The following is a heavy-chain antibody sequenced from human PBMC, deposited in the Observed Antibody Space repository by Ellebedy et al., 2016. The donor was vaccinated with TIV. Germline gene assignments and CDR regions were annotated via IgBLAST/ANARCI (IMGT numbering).Heavy chain of an antibody. J-gene: IGHJ4*02. CDR2: ISGNSYTT. D-gene: IGHD1-26*01. CDR3: TRASGSPPSFDY. Sequence: GESLKISXAASGFTFTTFAMSWVRQAPGKGLEWVSGISGNSYTTYYADSVKGRLTISRDSSKNTLYLQMNSLITEDTAVYYCTRASGSPPSFDYWGQGTLVTVSS. V-gene: IGHV3-23*01. CDR1: GFTFTTFA.